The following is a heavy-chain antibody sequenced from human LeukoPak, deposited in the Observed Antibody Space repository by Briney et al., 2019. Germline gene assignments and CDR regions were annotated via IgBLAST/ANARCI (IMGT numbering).Heavy chain of an antibody. D-gene: IGHD3-10*01. CDR1: GGSFSGYY. V-gene: IGHV4-34*01. Sequence: PSETLSLTCAVYGGSFSGYYWSWIRQPPGKGLEWIGEINHSGNTNYNPSLKSRVTISVETSKNQFSLKLKSVTAADTAVYYCARGGYYGSGNDFRFDPWGQGTLVTVSS. CDR2: INHSGNT. J-gene: IGHJ5*02. CDR3: ARGGYYGSGNDFRFDP.